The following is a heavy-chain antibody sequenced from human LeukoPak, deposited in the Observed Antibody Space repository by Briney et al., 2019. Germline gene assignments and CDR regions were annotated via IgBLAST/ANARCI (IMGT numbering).Heavy chain of an antibody. Sequence: PSETLSLTCTVSGGSISSYYWSWIRQPPGKGLEWIGYIYYSGSTNYNPSLKSRVSISVDTSKNQFSPKLSSVTAADTAVYYCARREISSGYVYYFDYWGQGTLVTVSS. V-gene: IGHV4-59*01. J-gene: IGHJ4*02. D-gene: IGHD3-22*01. CDR2: IYYSGST. CDR1: GGSISSYY. CDR3: ARREISSGYVYYFDY.